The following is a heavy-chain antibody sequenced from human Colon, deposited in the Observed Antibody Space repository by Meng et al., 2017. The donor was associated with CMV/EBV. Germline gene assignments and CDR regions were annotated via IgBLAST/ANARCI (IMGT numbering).Heavy chain of an antibody. CDR2: INSAGTT. Sequence: GGSLRLSCAASGSSFSNSWMIWVRRAPGKGLEWVSFINSAGTTYYADSVEGRFTISRDNSKNTMYLQMNSLRTEDTAVYYCARDNAETATNYGIVWGQGTTVTVSS. J-gene: IGHJ6*02. CDR1: GSSFSNSW. D-gene: IGHD5-24*01. V-gene: IGHV3-66*02. CDR3: ARDNAETATNYGIV.